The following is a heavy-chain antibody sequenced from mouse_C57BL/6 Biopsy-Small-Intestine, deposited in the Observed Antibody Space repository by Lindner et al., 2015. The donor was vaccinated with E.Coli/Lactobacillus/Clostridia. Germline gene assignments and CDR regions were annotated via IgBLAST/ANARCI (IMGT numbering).Heavy chain of an antibody. CDR2: IHPNSGST. Sequence: VQLQESGAELVKPGASVKLSCKASGYTFTSYWMHWVKQRPGQGLEWIGMIHPNSGSTYYNEKFKSKATLTVDKSSSTAYMQLSSLTTEDSAIYFCVRRPFDYWGQGTTLTVSS. V-gene: IGHV1-64*01. CDR3: VRRPFDY. CDR1: GYTFTSYW. J-gene: IGHJ2*01.